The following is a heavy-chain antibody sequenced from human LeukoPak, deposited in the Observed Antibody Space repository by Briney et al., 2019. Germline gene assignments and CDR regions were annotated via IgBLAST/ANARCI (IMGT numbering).Heavy chain of an antibody. CDR1: GGSISSGDYY. D-gene: IGHD5-18*01. V-gene: IGHV4-30-4*01. CDR2: IYYSGST. J-gene: IGHJ4*02. CDR3: ARVYAGGYSYGQQMYYFDY. Sequence: SETLSLTCTVSGGSISSGDYYWSWIRQPPGKGLEWIGYIYYSGSTYYNPSLKSRVTISVDTSKNQFSLKLSSVTAADTAVYYCARVYAGGYSYGQQMYYFDYWGQGTLVTVSS.